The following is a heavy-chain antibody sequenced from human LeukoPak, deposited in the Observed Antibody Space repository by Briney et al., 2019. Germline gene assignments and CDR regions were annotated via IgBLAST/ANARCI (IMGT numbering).Heavy chain of an antibody. CDR3: AKRHDSSGYYYGGAFDI. D-gene: IGHD3-22*01. J-gene: IGHJ3*02. CDR1: GFTFSSYA. V-gene: IGHV3-23*01. Sequence: GGSLRLSGAASGFTFSSYAMSWVRQAPGKGLEWVSAISGSGGSTYYADSVKGRFTISRDNSKNTLYLQMISLRAEDTAVYYCAKRHDSSGYYYGGAFDIWGQGTMVTVSS. CDR2: ISGSGGST.